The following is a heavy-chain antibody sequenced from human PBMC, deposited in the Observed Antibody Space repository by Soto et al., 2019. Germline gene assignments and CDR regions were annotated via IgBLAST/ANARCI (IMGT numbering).Heavy chain of an antibody. J-gene: IGHJ4*02. CDR2: IYPGDHET. CDR3: ARSPRSSPYFDF. CDR1: GYTFSNFW. Sequence: GESLKISCQCSGYTFSNFWIGWVRQLPGQGLEWMGIIYPGDHETRYSPSFLGKVTISAEKSINTAYLQWSSLEASDSAFYFCARSPRSSPYFDFWGQGALVTVSS. V-gene: IGHV5-51*01. D-gene: IGHD6-13*01.